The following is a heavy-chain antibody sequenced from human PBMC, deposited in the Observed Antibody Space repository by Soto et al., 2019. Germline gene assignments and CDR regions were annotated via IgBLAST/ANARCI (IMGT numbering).Heavy chain of an antibody. CDR1: GFPFSSYW. CDR3: DREYYGLLTGYYTDY. J-gene: IGHJ4*02. CDR2: ISGDGVTT. Sequence: EVQLVESGGDLVQRGGSLRLSCAASGFPFSSYWMHWVRHTPGKGLDWVARISGDGVTTYYADSVTGRITVSRDNDKNTLSLQISGLRAEDTAVYYCDREYYGLLTGYYTDYWGQGTLVSVSS. V-gene: IGHV3-74*01. D-gene: IGHD3-9*01.